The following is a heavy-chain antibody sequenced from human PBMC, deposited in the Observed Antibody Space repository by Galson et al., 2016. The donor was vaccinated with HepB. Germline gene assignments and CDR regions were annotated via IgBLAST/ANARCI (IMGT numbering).Heavy chain of an antibody. Sequence: SLRLSCAASGFTFSSYDMHWVRQATGRGLEWVSAIGTAGDTYYAGSVKGRFTISREDAKNSLYLQMSSLRAGDTAVYYCARGDGYDILTGPSFDPWGQGTLVTVSS. J-gene: IGHJ5*02. CDR3: ARGDGYDILTGPSFDP. D-gene: IGHD3-9*01. CDR2: IGTAGDT. V-gene: IGHV3-13*04. CDR1: GFTFSSYD.